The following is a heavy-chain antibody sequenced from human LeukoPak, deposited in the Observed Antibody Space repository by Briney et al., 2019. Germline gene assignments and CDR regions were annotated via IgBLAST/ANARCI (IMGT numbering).Heavy chain of an antibody. Sequence: SETLSLTCTVSGGFVTSYYWSWIRQPPGKGLEWIGYIYYSGSTNYNPSLKSRVTISVDTSKNQFSLKLSSVTAADTAVYYCARLRPVYSSGWYGGFDYWGQGTLVTVSS. V-gene: IGHV4-59*08. J-gene: IGHJ4*02. D-gene: IGHD6-19*01. CDR1: GGFVTSYY. CDR2: IYYSGST. CDR3: ARLRPVYSSGWYGGFDY.